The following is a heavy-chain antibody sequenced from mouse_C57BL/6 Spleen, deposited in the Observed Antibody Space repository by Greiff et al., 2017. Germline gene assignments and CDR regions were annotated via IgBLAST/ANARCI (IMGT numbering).Heavy chain of an antibody. D-gene: IGHD1-1*01. Sequence: QVQLQQPGAELVKPGASVKMSCKASGYTFTSYWITWVKQRPGQGLEWIGDIYPGSGSTNYNEKFKSKATLTVDTSSSTAYMQLSSLTSEDSAVYYCAIPNYYGSSGCAMDYWGQGTSVTVSS. CDR1: GYTFTSYW. CDR3: AIPNYYGSSGCAMDY. J-gene: IGHJ4*01. V-gene: IGHV1-55*01. CDR2: IYPGSGST.